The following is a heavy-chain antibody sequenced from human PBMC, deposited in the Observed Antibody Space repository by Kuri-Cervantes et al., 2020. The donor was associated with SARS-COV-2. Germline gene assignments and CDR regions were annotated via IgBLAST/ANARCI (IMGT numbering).Heavy chain of an antibody. J-gene: IGHJ4*02. CDR1: GCTFSSYH. V-gene: IGHV4-4*07. CDR2: IYTSGST. Sequence: SETLRLSCTVSGCTFSSYHWCWIRQPAGKGLEWLGRIYTSGSTNYNPSLKSRVTMSVDTSKNQFSLKLSSVTAADTAVYYGASLTTVRITIFGVVPADRRFDYWGQGTLVTVSS. D-gene: IGHD3-3*01. CDR3: ASLTTVRITIFGVVPADRRFDY.